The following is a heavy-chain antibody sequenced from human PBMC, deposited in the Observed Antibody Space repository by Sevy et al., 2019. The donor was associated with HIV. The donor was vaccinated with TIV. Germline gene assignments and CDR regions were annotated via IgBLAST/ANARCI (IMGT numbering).Heavy chain of an antibody. CDR1: GGSISSSSYY. V-gene: IGHV4-39*01. CDR3: ARLGDYGDYGGD. D-gene: IGHD4-17*01. Sequence: ETLSLTCTVSGGSISSSSYYWGWIRQPPGKGLEWIGSIYYSGSTYYNPSLKSRVTISVDTSKNQFSLKLSSVTAADTAVYYCARLGDYGDYGGDWGQGTLVTVSS. CDR2: IYYSGST. J-gene: IGHJ4*02.